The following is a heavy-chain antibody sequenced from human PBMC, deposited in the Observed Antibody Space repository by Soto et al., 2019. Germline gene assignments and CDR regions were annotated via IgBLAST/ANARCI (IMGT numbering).Heavy chain of an antibody. CDR2: IHYSGST. CDR1: GASISSSSYY. Sequence: QLQLQEPGPGLVKPSETLSLTCTVSGASISSSSYYWGWIRQPPGKGLEWIGSIHYSGSTYYNPSLKSRVSISVDTSKNQFSLKLSSVTAAETAVYYCARHADVSNFDYWGQGTLVTVSS. CDR3: ARHADVSNFDY. J-gene: IGHJ4*02. V-gene: IGHV4-39*01.